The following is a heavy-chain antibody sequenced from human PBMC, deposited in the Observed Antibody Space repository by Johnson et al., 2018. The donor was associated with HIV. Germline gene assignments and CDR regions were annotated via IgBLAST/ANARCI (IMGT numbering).Heavy chain of an antibody. J-gene: IGHJ3*02. Sequence: VQLVESGGGVVQPGRSLRVSCAASGFTFSSYWMHWVRQAPGKGLVWVSRIKSKTDGGTTDYAAPVKGRFTISRDDSKNTLYLQMNSLRAEDTAVYYCAKVRGWSDDTFDIWGQGTMVTVSS. CDR2: IKSKTDGGTT. D-gene: IGHD5-12*01. CDR3: AKVRGWSDDTFDI. V-gene: IGHV3-15*07. CDR1: GFTFSSYW.